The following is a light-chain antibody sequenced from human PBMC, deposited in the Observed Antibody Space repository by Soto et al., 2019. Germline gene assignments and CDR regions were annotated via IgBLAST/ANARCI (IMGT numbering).Light chain of an antibody. J-gene: IGKJ2*01. CDR3: QRDDGY. CDR1: QTISTW. Sequence: DFQMTQSPSILSASVGDRVTITCRASQTISTWLAWYQQKPGKAPKVLIYDASTLGSGVPSRFSGSGSGTEFTLAISSLQPDDSATSDCQRDDGYFGQGTKREI. V-gene: IGKV1-5*01. CDR2: DAS.